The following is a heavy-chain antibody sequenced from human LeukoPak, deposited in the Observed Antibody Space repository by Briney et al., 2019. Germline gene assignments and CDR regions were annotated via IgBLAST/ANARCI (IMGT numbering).Heavy chain of an antibody. CDR3: AKVTNSGWYGGFDY. D-gene: IGHD6-19*01. J-gene: IGHJ4*02. CDR1: GFTFSNYA. V-gene: IGHV3-23*01. CDR2: ISDSGGST. Sequence: PGGSLRLSCAASGFTFSNYAMSWVRQAPGKGLEWVSVISDSGGSTYYADSVKGRFTISRDNSKNTLYLQMNSLRAEDTAVYYCAKVTNSGWYGGFDYWGQGTLVTASS.